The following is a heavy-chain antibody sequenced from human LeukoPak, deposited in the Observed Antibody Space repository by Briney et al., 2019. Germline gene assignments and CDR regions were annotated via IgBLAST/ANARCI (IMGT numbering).Heavy chain of an antibody. CDR3: ATDSFSISLISLAGADV. Sequence: AGGSLRLSCAASGFTFSSYAMSWVRQAPGKGLEWVSAISGSGGSTYYADSVKGRFTISRDNSKNTLYLQMNSLRVDDTAVYHCATDSFSISLISLAGADVWGQGTMVTVSS. CDR2: ISGSGGST. D-gene: IGHD6-19*01. J-gene: IGHJ3*01. V-gene: IGHV3-23*01. CDR1: GFTFSSYA.